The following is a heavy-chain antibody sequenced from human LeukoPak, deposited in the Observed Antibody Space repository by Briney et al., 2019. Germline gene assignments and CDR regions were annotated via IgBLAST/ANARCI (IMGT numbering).Heavy chain of an antibody. J-gene: IGHJ4*02. CDR1: GDSISSSGYS. CDR3: ARPGSTTGWYYFDY. V-gene: IGHV4-39*01. CDR2: IYYSGST. D-gene: IGHD6-19*01. Sequence: SETLSLTRTVSGDSISSSGYSWGWIRQLPGKGLEWIGSIYYSGSTYYNPSLKSRITISVDTSQNQFSLKLTSVTAADTAVYYCARPGSTTGWYYFDYWGQGTLVTVSS.